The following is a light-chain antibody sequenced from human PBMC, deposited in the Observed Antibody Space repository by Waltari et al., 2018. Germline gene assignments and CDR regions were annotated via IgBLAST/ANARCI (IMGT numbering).Light chain of an antibody. CDR1: TFNLGKNY. CDR3: ATWDDRLRGPV. CDR2: KNH. J-gene: IGLJ2*01. Sequence: QSVLTQTPSASGTPGQTVTISCSGSTFNLGKNYVCWYQHLPGTAPKLLIYKNHERPSGVPDRFSGSKSGTSASLAISGLRSEDEADYFCATWDDRLRGPVFGGGTKVTVL. V-gene: IGLV1-47*01.